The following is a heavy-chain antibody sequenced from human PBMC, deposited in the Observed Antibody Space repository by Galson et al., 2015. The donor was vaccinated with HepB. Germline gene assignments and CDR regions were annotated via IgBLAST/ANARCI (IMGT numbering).Heavy chain of an antibody. V-gene: IGHV3-30-3*01. CDR2: ISYDGGHK. D-gene: IGHD4-11*01. CDR3: ARAGSNCWRTFAY. CDR1: GFNFSGYS. Sequence: SLRLSCAVSGFNFSGYSMHWVRQAPGKGLEWVAIISYDGGHKYYTDSAKGRFTISRDNSKNMLYLHISSLRPEDTAVYSCARAGSNCWRTFAYWGRGTLVVVSS. J-gene: IGHJ4*02.